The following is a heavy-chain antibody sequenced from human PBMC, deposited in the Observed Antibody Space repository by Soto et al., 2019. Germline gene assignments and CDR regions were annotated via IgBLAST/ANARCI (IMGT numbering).Heavy chain of an antibody. V-gene: IGHV1-18*01. J-gene: IGHJ6*02. CDR1: GYTFTSYG. D-gene: IGHD2-2*01. Sequence: ASVKVSCKASGYTFTSYGISWVRQAPGQGLKWIGRISTYNGNTNYAQKLQGRVTMTTDTSTSTAYMELRSLRSDDTAVYYCAREPGYCSSTSCYPSNYYYGMDVWGQGTTVTVSS. CDR3: AREPGYCSSTSCYPSNYYYGMDV. CDR2: ISTYNGNT.